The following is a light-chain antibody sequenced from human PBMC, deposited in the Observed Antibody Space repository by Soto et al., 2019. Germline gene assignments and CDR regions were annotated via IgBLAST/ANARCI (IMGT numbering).Light chain of an antibody. CDR2: DVS. Sequence: QSALTQPASVSGSPGQSITISCTGTSSDVGGYNYVSWYQQHPGKAPKLMIYDVSNRPSGVSNRFSGSKSGNTASLTISGLQALDEADYYCSSFTSSSTYVFGTGTKVPVL. CDR3: SSFTSSSTYV. CDR1: SSDVGGYNY. J-gene: IGLJ1*01. V-gene: IGLV2-14*01.